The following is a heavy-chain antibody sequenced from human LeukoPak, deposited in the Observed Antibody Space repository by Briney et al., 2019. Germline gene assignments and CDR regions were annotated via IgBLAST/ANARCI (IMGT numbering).Heavy chain of an antibody. V-gene: IGHV4-59*12. Sequence: PSETLSLTCAVYGGSFSGYYWSWIRQPPGKGLEWIGYIYYSGSTNYNPSLKSRVTISVDTSKNQFSLKLSSVTAADTAVYYCARPRLGATPFDAFDIWGQGTMVTVSS. CDR1: GGSFSGYY. J-gene: IGHJ3*02. CDR2: IYYSGST. CDR3: ARPRLGATPFDAFDI. D-gene: IGHD1-26*01.